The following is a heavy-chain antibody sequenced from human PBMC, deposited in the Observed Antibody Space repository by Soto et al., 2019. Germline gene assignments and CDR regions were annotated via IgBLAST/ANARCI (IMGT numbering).Heavy chain of an antibody. CDR1: GFTFSSYS. Sequence: GGSLRLSCAASGFTFSSYSMHWVRQAPGKGLEWVAVISYDGSNKYYADSVKGRFTISRDNSKNTLYLQMNSLRAEDTAVYYCAKDQRYTAGSFDYWGQGTLVTVSS. V-gene: IGHV3-30*18. J-gene: IGHJ4*02. CDR2: ISYDGSNK. CDR3: AKDQRYTAGSFDY. D-gene: IGHD1-1*01.